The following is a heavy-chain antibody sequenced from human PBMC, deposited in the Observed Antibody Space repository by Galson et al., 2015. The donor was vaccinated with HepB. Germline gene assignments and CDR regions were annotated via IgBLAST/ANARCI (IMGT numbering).Heavy chain of an antibody. V-gene: IGHV3-15*07. Sequence: SLRLSCAASGFTFSNAWMNWVRQAPGKGLEWVGRIKSKTDGGTTDYAAPVKGRFTISRDDSKNTLYLQMNSLKTEDTAVYYCTTDYCSGGSCYPPAVGFDPWGQGTLVTVSS. J-gene: IGHJ5*02. CDR2: IKSKTDGGTT. D-gene: IGHD2-15*01. CDR1: GFTFSNAW. CDR3: TTDYCSGGSCYPPAVGFDP.